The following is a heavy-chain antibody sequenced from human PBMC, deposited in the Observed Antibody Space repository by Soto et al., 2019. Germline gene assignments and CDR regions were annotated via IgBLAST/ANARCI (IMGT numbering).Heavy chain of an antibody. D-gene: IGHD3-22*01. CDR3: ANHYYDSSGYHTPLGSY. V-gene: IGHV3-23*01. CDR2: ISGSGGST. CDR1: GFTFSSYA. Sequence: EVQLLESGGGLVQPGGSLRLSCAASGFTFSSYAMSWVRQAPGKGLEWVSAISGSGGSTYYADSVKGRFTISRDNSKNTLYLQMNSLRAEDTAVYYCANHYYDSSGYHTPLGSYWGQGTLVTVSS. J-gene: IGHJ4*02.